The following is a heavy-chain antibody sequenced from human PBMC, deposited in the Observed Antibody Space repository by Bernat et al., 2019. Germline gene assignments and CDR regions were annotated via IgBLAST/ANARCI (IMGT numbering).Heavy chain of an antibody. Sequence: QVQLLESGGGLVKPGGSLRLSCSASGFTFSDYYMSWIRQAPGKGLEWVSYISSSSYTNYADSVKGRFTISRDNAKNSLYLQMNSLRAEDTAVYYCARYPRYCSGGSCHDDAFDIWGQGTMVTVSS. J-gene: IGHJ3*02. D-gene: IGHD2-15*01. V-gene: IGHV3-11*03. CDR2: ISSSSYT. CDR3: ARYPRYCSGGSCHDDAFDI. CDR1: GFTFSDYY.